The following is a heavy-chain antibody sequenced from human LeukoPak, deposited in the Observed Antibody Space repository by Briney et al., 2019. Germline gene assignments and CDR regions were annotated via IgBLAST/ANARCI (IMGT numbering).Heavy chain of an antibody. V-gene: IGHV4-59*01. J-gene: IGHJ4*02. CDR3: ARTTRYSSGWFFDY. CDR1: GGSISSYY. CDR2: IYYSGST. Sequence: PSETLSLTCTVSGGSISSYYWSWIRHPPGKGLEWIGYIYYSGSTNYNPSLKSRVTISVDTSKNQFSLKLSSVTAADTAVYYCARTTRYSSGWFFDYWGQGTLVTVSS. D-gene: IGHD6-19*01.